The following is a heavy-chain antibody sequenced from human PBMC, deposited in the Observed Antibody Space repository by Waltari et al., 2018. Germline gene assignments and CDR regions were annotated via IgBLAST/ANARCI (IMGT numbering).Heavy chain of an antibody. CDR3: AKDARAAFFDY. CDR2: ISGSSYSV. D-gene: IGHD2-15*01. V-gene: IGHV3-23*01. Sequence: EVQLLESGGGLVHPGGSLGLSCAASGFTFSGYAMSGVRQAPGKGLEWVSTISGSSYSVYYADSVKGRFTISRDNPKNTLFLQMNSLRAEDTAVYYCAKDARAAFFDYWGQGTLVTVSS. CDR1: GFTFSGYA. J-gene: IGHJ4*02.